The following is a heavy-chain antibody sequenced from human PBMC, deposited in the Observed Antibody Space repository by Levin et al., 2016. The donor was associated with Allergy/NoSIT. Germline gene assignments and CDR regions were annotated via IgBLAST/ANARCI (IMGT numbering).Heavy chain of an antibody. CDR1: GFTFSDYY. J-gene: IGHJ3*02. D-gene: IGHD1-26*01. V-gene: IGHV3-11*04. CDR3: ARVVGALDAFDI. Sequence: GESLKISCAASGFTFSDYYMSWIRQAPGKGLEWVSYISSSGSTIYYADSVKGRFTISRDNAKNSLYLQMNSLRAEDTAVYYCARVVGALDAFDIWGQGTMGHRLF. CDR2: ISSSGSTI.